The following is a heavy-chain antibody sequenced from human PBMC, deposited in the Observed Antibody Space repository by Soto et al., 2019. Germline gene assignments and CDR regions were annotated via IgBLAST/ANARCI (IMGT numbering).Heavy chain of an antibody. CDR2: IVPIFGIA. Sequence: QVQLVQSGAEVKKPGSSVKVSCQESGGTFSSYAIAWVRQAPGGGLEWMGGIVPIFGIANYAQKFQGRVAITADVATNTAYMELSSLRSDDTAVYYCAKAAQTRYNWNDLGNWFDPWGQGTLVIVSS. CDR1: GGTFSSYA. J-gene: IGHJ5*02. CDR3: AKAAQTRYNWNDLGNWFDP. V-gene: IGHV1-69*01. D-gene: IGHD1-1*01.